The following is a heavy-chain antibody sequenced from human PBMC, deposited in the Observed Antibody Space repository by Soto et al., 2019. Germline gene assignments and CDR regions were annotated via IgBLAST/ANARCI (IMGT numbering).Heavy chain of an antibody. D-gene: IGHD6-19*01. Sequence: XETLSLTCSVSGFSFSSTYWGWVRQSPGKGLEWIGYVYNSGSTIYSPSLKSRITISMDPSKNQFSLRLRSVTAADTAVYYCARIPYSSASFDYWGQGNLVTVSS. J-gene: IGHJ4*02. CDR3: ARIPYSSASFDY. CDR1: GFSFSSTY. CDR2: VYNSGST. V-gene: IGHV4-59*01.